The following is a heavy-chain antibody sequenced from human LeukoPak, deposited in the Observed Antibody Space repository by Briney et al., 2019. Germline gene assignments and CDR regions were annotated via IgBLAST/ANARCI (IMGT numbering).Heavy chain of an antibody. D-gene: IGHD3-9*01. Sequence: PSQTLSLTCTVSGGSISSGSYYWSWIRQPAGKGLEWIGRIYTSGSTNYNPSLKSRVTISVDTSKNQFPLKLSSVTAADTAVYYCAREGTYDILTGPIWGQGTMVTVSS. CDR2: IYTSGST. CDR3: AREGTYDILTGPI. V-gene: IGHV4-61*02. J-gene: IGHJ3*02. CDR1: GGSISSGSYY.